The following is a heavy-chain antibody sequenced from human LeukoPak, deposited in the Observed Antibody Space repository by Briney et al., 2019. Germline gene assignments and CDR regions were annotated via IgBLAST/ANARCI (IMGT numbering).Heavy chain of an antibody. Sequence: GGSLRLSCAASGFTFSSYAMSWVRQAPGKGLEWVSAISGSGGSTYYADSVKGRLTISRDNSKNTLYLQMNSLRAEDTAVYYCAKVGDSTMVRGVLRFDPWGQGTLVTVSS. V-gene: IGHV3-23*01. J-gene: IGHJ5*02. D-gene: IGHD3-10*01. CDR1: GFTFSSYA. CDR2: ISGSGGST. CDR3: AKVGDSTMVRGVLRFDP.